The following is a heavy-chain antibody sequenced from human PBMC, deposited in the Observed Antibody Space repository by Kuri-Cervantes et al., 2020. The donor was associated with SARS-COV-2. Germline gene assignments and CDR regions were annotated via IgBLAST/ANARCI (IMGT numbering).Heavy chain of an antibody. Sequence: GSLRLSCNISGGSISSYYWSWIRQPPGKGLEWIGSIYYSGSTYYNPSLKSRVTISVDTSKNQFSLKLSSVTAADTAVYYCARLAGGVTATWYFDLWGRGTLVTVSS. CDR3: ARLAGGVTATWYFDL. CDR2: IYYSGST. CDR1: GGSISSYY. D-gene: IGHD2-15*01. V-gene: IGHV4-59*08. J-gene: IGHJ2*01.